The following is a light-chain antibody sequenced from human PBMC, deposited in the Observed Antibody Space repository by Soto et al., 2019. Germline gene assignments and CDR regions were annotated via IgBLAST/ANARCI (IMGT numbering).Light chain of an antibody. CDR2: DVS. CDR1: SSDVGGYNY. CDR3: SSYTSSSTRL. J-gene: IGLJ3*02. Sequence: QSVLTQPASVSGSPGQSITISCTGTSSDVGGYNYVSWYQQYPGKAPKVMIFDVSNRPSGVSDRFSGSKSGNTAFLTISGLPAEDEADYYCSSYTSSSTRLFGGGTKLTVL. V-gene: IGLV2-14*01.